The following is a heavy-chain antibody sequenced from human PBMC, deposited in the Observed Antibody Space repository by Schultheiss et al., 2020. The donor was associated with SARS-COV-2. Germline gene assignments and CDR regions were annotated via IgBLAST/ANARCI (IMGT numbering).Heavy chain of an antibody. Sequence: GGSLRLSCAASGFTFSTYTMHWVRQAPGKGLEWVANIKQDGSEKYYVDSVKGRFTISRDNAKNSLYLQMNSLRAEDTAVYYCARDLGIFKGYCSSTSCYRKDDYWGQGTLVTVSS. D-gene: IGHD2-2*01. V-gene: IGHV3-7*05. CDR3: ARDLGIFKGYCSSTSCYRKDDY. J-gene: IGHJ4*02. CDR2: IKQDGSEK. CDR1: GFTFSTYT.